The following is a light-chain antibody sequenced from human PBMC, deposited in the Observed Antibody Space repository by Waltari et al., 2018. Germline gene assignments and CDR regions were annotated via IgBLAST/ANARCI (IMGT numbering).Light chain of an antibody. CDR3: SSYAGLGPVL. J-gene: IGLJ2*01. CDR1: SNYGGRYDF. Sequence: QSALTQTASVSGSPGQSITISCTGSSNYGGRYDFVSWYQQHPDRAPKVVISGDNKRPSGVPNRFSASNSGNTASLTISGLQAEDEAHYYCSSYAGLGPVLFGGGTKLTV. CDR2: GDN. V-gene: IGLV2-23*01.